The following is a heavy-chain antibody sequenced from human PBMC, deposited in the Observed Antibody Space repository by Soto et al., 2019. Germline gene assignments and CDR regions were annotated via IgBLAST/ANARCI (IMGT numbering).Heavy chain of an antibody. J-gene: IGHJ4*02. CDR2: IYYSGST. Sequence: SETLSLTCTVSGGSISSGGYYWSWIRQHPGKGLEWIGYIYYSGSTYYNPSLKSRVTISVDTSKNQFSLKLSSVTAADTAVYCCARGERIAAAGTSNFDYWGQGTLVTVSS. D-gene: IGHD6-13*01. CDR1: GGSISSGGYY. V-gene: IGHV4-31*03. CDR3: ARGERIAAAGTSNFDY.